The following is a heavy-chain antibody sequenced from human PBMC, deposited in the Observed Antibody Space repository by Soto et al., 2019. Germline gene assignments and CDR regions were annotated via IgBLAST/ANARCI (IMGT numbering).Heavy chain of an antibody. CDR3: TREKSSGYHRGSDS. D-gene: IGHD5-12*01. CDR2: VHYSGST. J-gene: IGHJ4*02. CDR1: GDSITSSRYY. Sequence: SETLSLTCTVSGDSITSSRYYWGWNRQTPGKGLEWIGSVHYSGSTYDNPSLKSRVTMPVDTSKNQFSLRLSSVTAADTALYYCTREKSSGYHRGSDSWRQGTLVTVSS. V-gene: IGHV4-39*02.